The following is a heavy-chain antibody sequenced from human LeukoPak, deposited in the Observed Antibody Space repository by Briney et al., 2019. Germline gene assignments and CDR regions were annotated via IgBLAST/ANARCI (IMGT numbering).Heavy chain of an antibody. V-gene: IGHV3-21*01. Sequence: PGGSLRLSCAASGFTFSNYNMNWVRQAPGKGLEWVSSISCSSSYIYYADSVKGRFTISRDNAKNSLYLQMNSLRAEDTAVYYCARVTYYDSSGYSHWGQGTLVTVSS. CDR1: GFTFSNYN. CDR2: ISCSSSYI. J-gene: IGHJ4*02. D-gene: IGHD3-22*01. CDR3: ARVTYYDSSGYSH.